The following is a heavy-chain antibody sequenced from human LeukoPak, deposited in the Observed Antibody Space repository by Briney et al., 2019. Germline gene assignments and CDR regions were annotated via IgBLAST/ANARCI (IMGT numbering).Heavy chain of an antibody. V-gene: IGHV1-69*04. CDR2: IIPILGIA. Sequence: VASVKVSCKASGGTFSSYAISWVRQAPGQGLAWMGRIIPILGIANYAQKFQGRVTITADKSTSTAYMELSSLRSEDTAVYYCAREVYSSGSGFDPWGQGTLVTVSS. D-gene: IGHD6-19*01. CDR3: AREVYSSGSGFDP. J-gene: IGHJ5*02. CDR1: GGTFSSYA.